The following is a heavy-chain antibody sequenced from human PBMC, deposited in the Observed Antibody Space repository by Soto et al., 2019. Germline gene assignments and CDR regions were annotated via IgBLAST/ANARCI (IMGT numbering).Heavy chain of an antibody. J-gene: IGHJ6*02. CDR1: GGSISSGGYY. V-gene: IGHV4-31*03. CDR3: ARKEAAAGTGLWGRYYYGMDV. CDR2: IYYSGST. Sequence: SETLSLTCTVSGGSISSGGYYWSWIRQHPGKGLEWFGYIYYSGSTYYNPSLKSRVTISVDTSKNQFSLKLSSVTAADTAVYYCARKEAAAGTGLWGRYYYGMDVWGQGTTVTVSS. D-gene: IGHD6-13*01.